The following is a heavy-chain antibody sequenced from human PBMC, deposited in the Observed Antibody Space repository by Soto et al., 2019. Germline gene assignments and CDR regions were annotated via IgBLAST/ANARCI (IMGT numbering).Heavy chain of an antibody. V-gene: IGHV1-69*12. Sequence: QVRLVQSGAEVKKTGSSVKVSCEASGTTFSNFAIGWVRQAPGQGPEWMGGIILPFGTPNYAQKFQGRVTISADESMTTAYMALRGLQSEDTAGYYCVSGPDYEGYFDYWGQGTLVTVSS. CDR3: VSGPDYEGYFDY. CDR2: IILPFGTP. J-gene: IGHJ4*02. CDR1: GTTFSNFA. D-gene: IGHD3-22*01.